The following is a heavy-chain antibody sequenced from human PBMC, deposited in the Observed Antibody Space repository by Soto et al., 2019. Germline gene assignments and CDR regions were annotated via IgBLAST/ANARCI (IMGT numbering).Heavy chain of an antibody. CDR2: IIPIFGTA. CDR3: ARLIGGPREYYGMGV. J-gene: IGHJ6*02. Sequence: GASVKVSCKASGGTFSSYAISWVRQAPGQGLEWMGGIIPIFGTANYAQKFQGRVTITADESTSTAYMELSSLRSEDTAVYYCARLIGGPREYYGMGVWGEGTTGTVSS. V-gene: IGHV1-69*13. CDR1: GGTFSSYA. D-gene: IGHD1-26*01.